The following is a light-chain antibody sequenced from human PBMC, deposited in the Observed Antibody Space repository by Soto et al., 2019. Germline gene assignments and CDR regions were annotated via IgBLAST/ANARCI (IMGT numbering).Light chain of an antibody. J-gene: IGLJ1*01. V-gene: IGLV2-14*01. CDR1: SSYVGRYTY. CDR3: NSYTSTSTPYV. Sequence: QSVLTQPASVSGSPGQWSSISCAGTSSYVGRYTYVSWHQQHQGKTPKLIIYDVYNRPSGVSTRFSGSKSGNTASLTISGVQAEDEADYYCNSYTSTSTPYVFGGGTKVTVL. CDR2: DVY.